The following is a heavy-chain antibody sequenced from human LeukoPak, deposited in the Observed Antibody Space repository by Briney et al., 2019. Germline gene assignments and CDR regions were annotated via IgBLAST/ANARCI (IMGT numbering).Heavy chain of an antibody. CDR1: GGSISNYY. Sequence: SETLSLTCSGSGGSISNYYWTWIRQPPGKGLEWIGYIYYTGSTNYNPSLKSPVTISIDTSKNQFFVELNSVTAADTAVYYCARGVIAAGGNDFDYWGQGTLVTVSS. V-gene: IGHV4-59*01. J-gene: IGHJ4*02. D-gene: IGHD6-13*01. CDR3: ARGVIAAGGNDFDY. CDR2: IYYTGST.